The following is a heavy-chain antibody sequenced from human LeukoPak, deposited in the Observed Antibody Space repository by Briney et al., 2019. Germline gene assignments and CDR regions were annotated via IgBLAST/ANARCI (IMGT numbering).Heavy chain of an antibody. J-gene: IGHJ3*02. CDR3: ASNTNRGTYYYDSSGPNAFDI. Sequence: PGGSLRLSCAASGFTVRSNYMSWVRHAPGKGLEWGSVNYSGGSKYYADSVKGRFTISRDNSKNTLYLQRNSLRAEDTAVYYCASNTNRGTYYYDSSGPNAFDIWGQGTMVTVSS. CDR1: GFTVRSNY. V-gene: IGHV3-66*01. D-gene: IGHD3-22*01. CDR2: NYSGGSK.